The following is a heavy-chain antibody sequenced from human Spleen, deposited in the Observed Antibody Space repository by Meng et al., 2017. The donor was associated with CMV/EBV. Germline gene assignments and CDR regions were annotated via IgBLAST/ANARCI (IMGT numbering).Heavy chain of an antibody. D-gene: IGHD3-22*01. CDR3: ARVEEDYYDSSGYYPYYYYGMDV. V-gene: IGHV3-15*01. J-gene: IGHJ6*02. CDR1: GFSFSNAW. Sequence: GESLKISCAASGFSFSNAWMTWVRQAPGKGLEWVGHIQTKTDGETTDYAAPVKGRFTISRDDLQDTLYLQMNSLRAEDTAVYYCARVEEDYYDSSGYYPYYYYGMDVWGQGTTVTVSS. CDR2: IQTKTDGETT.